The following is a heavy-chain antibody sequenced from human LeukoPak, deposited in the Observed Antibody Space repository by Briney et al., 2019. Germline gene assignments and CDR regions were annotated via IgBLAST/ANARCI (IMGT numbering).Heavy chain of an antibody. CDR2: ISSRSNYI. V-gene: IGHV3-21*01. CDR3: AKDRGNDYGVFDY. J-gene: IGHJ4*02. CDR1: GFTFSSYS. Sequence: GGSLRLSCVASGFTFSSYSMNWVRQAPGKGLEWVSSISSRSNYIYYADSVKGRFTISRDNAKNSLYLQMNSLRAEDTGVYYCAKDRGNDYGVFDYWGQGILVTVSS. D-gene: IGHD4-17*01.